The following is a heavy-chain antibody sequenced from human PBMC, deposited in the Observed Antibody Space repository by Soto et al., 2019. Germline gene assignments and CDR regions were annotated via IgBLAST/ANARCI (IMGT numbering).Heavy chain of an antibody. CDR3: ARYGSGSYSVSFTY. D-gene: IGHD3-10*01. CDR2: ISSSGSTI. J-gene: IGHJ4*02. CDR1: GFTFSSYE. Sequence: GGSLRLSCAASGFTFSSYEMNWVRQAPVKGLEWVSYISSSGSTIYYADSVKGRFTISRDNAKNSLYLQMNSLRAEDTAVYYCARYGSGSYSVSFTYWGQGTLVTVSS. V-gene: IGHV3-48*03.